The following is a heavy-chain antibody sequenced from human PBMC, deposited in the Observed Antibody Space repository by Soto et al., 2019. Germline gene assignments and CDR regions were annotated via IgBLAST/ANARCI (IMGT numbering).Heavy chain of an antibody. CDR1: GFTFSSYA. V-gene: IGHV3-23*01. D-gene: IGHD2-15*01. CDR3: AKDLGVVVWVGPYAFDI. CDR2: ISGSGGST. J-gene: IGHJ3*02. Sequence: GGSLRLSCAASGFTFSSYAMSWVRQAPGKGLEWVSAISGSGGSTHYADSVKGRFTISRDNSKNTLYLQMNSLRAEDTAVYYCAKDLGVVVWVGPYAFDIWGQGTMVTVSS.